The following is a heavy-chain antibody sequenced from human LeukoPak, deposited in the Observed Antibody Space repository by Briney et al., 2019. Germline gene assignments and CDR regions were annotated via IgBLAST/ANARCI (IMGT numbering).Heavy chain of an antibody. Sequence: GGSLRLSCVASGFSLSGYWMYWVRQAPGKGLMYISRNNGDGSTTNYADVVKGRFTMSRDNVKNTLYLQMNSLRAEDTAVYYCARAADSSGYYDYWGQGTLVTVSS. CDR2: NNGDGSTT. D-gene: IGHD3-22*01. CDR1: GFSLSGYW. J-gene: IGHJ4*02. V-gene: IGHV3-74*01. CDR3: ARAADSSGYYDY.